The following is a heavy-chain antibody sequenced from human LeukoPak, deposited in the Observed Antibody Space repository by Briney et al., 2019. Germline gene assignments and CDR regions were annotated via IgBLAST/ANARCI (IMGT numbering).Heavy chain of an antibody. D-gene: IGHD3-3*01. V-gene: IGHV3-7*03. CDR1: GFTFSSYW. CDR2: IKQDGSEK. Sequence: GGSLRLSCAASGFTFSSYWMSWVRQAPGKGLEWVANIKQDGSEKYYVDSVKGRFTISRDNAKNSLYLQMNSLRAEDTAVYYCARDRGSRLYDFWSGHTDYFDYWGQGTLVTVSS. J-gene: IGHJ4*02. CDR3: ARDRGSRLYDFWSGHTDYFDY.